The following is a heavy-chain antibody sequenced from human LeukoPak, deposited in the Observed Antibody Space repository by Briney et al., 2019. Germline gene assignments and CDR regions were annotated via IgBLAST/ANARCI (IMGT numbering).Heavy chain of an antibody. V-gene: IGHV3-43*02. J-gene: IGHJ6*02. CDR3: AKDGRWLKVGYSYHGADV. CDR1: GFTFDDYA. Sequence: GGSLRLSCAASGFTFDDYAMHWVRQVPGKGLEWVSFISGDGGTTYYADSVKGRFTISRDNSKNYLYLQMNSLGTEDSALYYCAKDGRWLKVGYSYHGADVWGQGTTVTVSS. D-gene: IGHD5-24*01. CDR2: ISGDGGTT.